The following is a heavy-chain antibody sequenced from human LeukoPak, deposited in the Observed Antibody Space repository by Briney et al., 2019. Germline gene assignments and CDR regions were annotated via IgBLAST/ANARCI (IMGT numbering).Heavy chain of an antibody. V-gene: IGHV4-59*01. J-gene: IGHJ4*02. CDR3: ARLGVRGVIDY. CDR2: IYYSGST. D-gene: IGHD3-10*01. CDR1: GGSISSYY. Sequence: SETLSLTCTVSGGSISSYYWSWIRQTPGKGLEWIGYIYYSGSTNYNPSLKSRVTISVDTSKNQFSLKLSSVTAADTAVYYCARLGVRGVIDYWGQGTLVTVSS.